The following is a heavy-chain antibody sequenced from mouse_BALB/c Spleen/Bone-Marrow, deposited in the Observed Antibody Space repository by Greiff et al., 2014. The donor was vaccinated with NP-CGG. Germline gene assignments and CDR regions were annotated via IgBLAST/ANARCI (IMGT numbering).Heavy chain of an antibody. D-gene: IGHD1-1*01. Sequence: QVQLQQSGAELVKPGASVKLSCKASGYTFTIYWMHWVKQRPGQGLEWIGEIDPSDSDANYNQKFKGKATLIVDKSSTTAYMQLSSLTSEDSAVYYCARRNYYGSHYWYFDVWGAGTTVTVSS. CDR3: ARRNYYGSHYWYFDV. V-gene: IGHV1-69*02. J-gene: IGHJ1*01. CDR2: IDPSDSDA. CDR1: GYTFTIYW.